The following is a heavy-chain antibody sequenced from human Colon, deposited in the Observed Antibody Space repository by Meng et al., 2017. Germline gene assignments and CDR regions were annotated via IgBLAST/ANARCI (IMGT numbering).Heavy chain of an antibody. CDR2: LSSSGDRA. D-gene: IGHD2-21*02. V-gene: IGHV3-23*01. CDR3: TRDSAYCGGGCYSFSDY. J-gene: IGHJ4*02. Sequence: GGSLRPSCAASGLTFSSYAMNWVRQARGKGLEWVSTLSSSGDRAYYVDSVKGRFTISRDNSNNILYLQMNSLRADNTAMYYCTRDSAYCGGGCYSFSDYWGQGTLVTVSS. CDR1: GLTFSSYA.